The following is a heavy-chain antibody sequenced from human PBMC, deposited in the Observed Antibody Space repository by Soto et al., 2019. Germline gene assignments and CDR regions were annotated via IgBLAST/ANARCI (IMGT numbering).Heavy chain of an antibody. CDR1: GFTFSSYW. D-gene: IGHD3-3*01. CDR2: ISSDGSEK. CDR3: ARGFRPFDY. Sequence: GSLRLSCAASGFTFSSYWMHWVRQAPGKGLVWVSRISSDGSEKNYVDSVKGRFTISRDNAQQSLYLQMNSLRVEDTAIYYCARGFRPFDYWGRGTLVTVSS. J-gene: IGHJ4*02. V-gene: IGHV3-74*01.